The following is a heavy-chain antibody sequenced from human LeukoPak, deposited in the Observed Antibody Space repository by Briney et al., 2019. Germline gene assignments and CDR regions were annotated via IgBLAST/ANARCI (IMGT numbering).Heavy chain of an antibody. D-gene: IGHD3-22*01. Sequence: SETLSLTCTVSGGSISSGGYYWSWIRQHPGKGLEWIGYIYYSGSTYYNPSLKSRVTISVDTSKNQFSLKLSSVTAADTAVYYCARDPEILYYYDSSGMSDYWGQGTLVTVSS. J-gene: IGHJ4*02. CDR2: IYYSGST. CDR3: ARDPEILYYYDSSGMSDY. V-gene: IGHV4-31*03. CDR1: GGSISSGGYY.